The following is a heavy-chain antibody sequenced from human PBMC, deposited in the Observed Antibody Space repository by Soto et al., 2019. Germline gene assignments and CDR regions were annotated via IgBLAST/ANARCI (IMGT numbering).Heavy chain of an antibody. D-gene: IGHD1-1*01. Sequence: SETLSLTCTVSGGSISSGGYYWSWIRQHPGKGLEWIGYIYYSGSTNYNPSLKSRVTISVDTSKNQFSLKLSSVTAADTAVYYCAICGGDDRTTGDGWFDPWGQGTLVTVSS. CDR1: GGSISSGGYY. CDR3: AICGGDDRTTGDGWFDP. V-gene: IGHV4-31*03. CDR2: IYYSGST. J-gene: IGHJ5*02.